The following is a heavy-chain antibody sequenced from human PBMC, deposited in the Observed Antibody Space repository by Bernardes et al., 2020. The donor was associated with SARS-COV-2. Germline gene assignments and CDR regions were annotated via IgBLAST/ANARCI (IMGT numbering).Heavy chain of an antibody. CDR1: GFTFSSYT. V-gene: IGHV3-21*06. J-gene: IGHJ4*02. CDR3: ARVDFSNLYYFDY. Sequence: VGSLSLSCAASGFTFSSYTMNWVRQAPGKGLEWISSISTSSSYISYSDSVRGRFTISRDNAKNSVSLQMNSLRAEDTAVYYCARVDFSNLYYFDYWGQGTPVTVSS. CDR2: ISTSSSYI. D-gene: IGHD4-4*01.